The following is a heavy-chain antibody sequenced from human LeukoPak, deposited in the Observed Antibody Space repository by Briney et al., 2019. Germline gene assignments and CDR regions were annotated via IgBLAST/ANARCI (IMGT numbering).Heavy chain of an antibody. Sequence: SETLSLTCTVSGGSISSYYWSWIRQPPGKGLEWIGYIYYSGSTNYKPSLKSRVTISLDTSKIQFSLKLSSVTAADTVVYYCARHSDIVVVPAAMNDYWGQGTLVTVSS. V-gene: IGHV4-59*08. CDR2: IYYSGST. CDR1: GGSISSYY. CDR3: ARHSDIVVVPAAMNDY. J-gene: IGHJ4*02. D-gene: IGHD2-2*01.